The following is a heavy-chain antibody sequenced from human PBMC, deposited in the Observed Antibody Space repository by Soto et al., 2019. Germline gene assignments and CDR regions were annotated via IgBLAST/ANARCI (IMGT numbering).Heavy chain of an antibody. CDR2: ISGSGGST. J-gene: IGHJ4*02. V-gene: IGHV3-23*01. Sequence: XGSLRLSCSASGFTFSAYAMSWVRQAPGKGLDWVSAISGSGGSTFYADSVKGRFTISRDNSKNTLYLQMNSLRAEDTAVYYCAKPRVDYDSSGYFLWYFDYWGQGNLVTVSS. CDR1: GFTFSAYA. CDR3: AKPRVDYDSSGYFLWYFDY. D-gene: IGHD3-22*01.